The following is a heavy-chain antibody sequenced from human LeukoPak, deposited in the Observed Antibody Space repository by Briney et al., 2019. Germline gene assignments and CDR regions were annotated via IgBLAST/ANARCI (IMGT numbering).Heavy chain of an antibody. CDR2: INHSGST. V-gene: IGHV4-34*01. D-gene: IGHD4-23*01. Sequence: SETLSLTCAVYGGSFSGYYWSWIRQPPGKGLEWIGEINHSGSTNYNPSLKSRVTISVDTSKHQFSLKLSSVTAADTAVYYCARGRWSVDYWGQGTLVTVSS. CDR3: ARGRWSVDY. CDR1: GGSFSGYY. J-gene: IGHJ4*02.